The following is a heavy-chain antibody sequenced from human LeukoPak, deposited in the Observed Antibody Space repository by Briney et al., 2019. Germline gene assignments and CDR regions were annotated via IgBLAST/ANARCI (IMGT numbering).Heavy chain of an antibody. CDR3: ATDRERDPSVYYLV. D-gene: IGHD3-22*01. V-gene: IGHV3-23*01. CDR1: GFNFSDYA. CDR2: ISDNGDGT. Sequence: GGSLRLSCVASGFNFSDYAMSWVRQAPGKGLEWVSTISDNGDGTYYADSVKGRFTISRDNSKNTVFLQMNSLRADDSAVYYCATDRERDPSVYYLVGGQGTLITVSS. J-gene: IGHJ4*02.